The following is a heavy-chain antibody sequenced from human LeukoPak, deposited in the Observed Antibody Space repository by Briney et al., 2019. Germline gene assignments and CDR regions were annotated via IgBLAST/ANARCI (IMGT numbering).Heavy chain of an antibody. D-gene: IGHD5-24*01. Sequence: SETLSLTCAVYGGSFSGYYWSWIRQPPGKGLEWIGEINHSGSTNYNPSLKSQVTISVDTSKNQFSLKLSSVTAADTAVYYCARGGRWLQLKGDFDYWGQGTLVTVSS. V-gene: IGHV4-34*01. CDR1: GGSFSGYY. CDR2: INHSGST. J-gene: IGHJ4*02. CDR3: ARGGRWLQLKGDFDY.